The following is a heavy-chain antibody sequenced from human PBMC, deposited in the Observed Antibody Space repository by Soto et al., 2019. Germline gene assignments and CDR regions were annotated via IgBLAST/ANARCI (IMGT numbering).Heavy chain of an antibody. Sequence: ASVKVSCKASGYTFTNSGISWVRRAPGQGLEWMGWISTYNGDTNYAQTFQGRVTMTTDTSTSTVHMEVRSLRSDDTAVYYCAREGVAPYYYYGMDVWGQGTPVTVSS. V-gene: IGHV1-18*01. CDR1: GYTFTNSG. D-gene: IGHD5-12*01. J-gene: IGHJ6*02. CDR2: ISTYNGDT. CDR3: AREGVAPYYYYGMDV.